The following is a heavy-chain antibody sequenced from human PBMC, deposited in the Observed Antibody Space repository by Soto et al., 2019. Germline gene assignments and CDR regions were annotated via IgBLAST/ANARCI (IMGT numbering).Heavy chain of an antibody. V-gene: IGHV3-66*01. Sequence: GGSLRLSCAASGFTVSSNYMSWVRQAPGKGLEWVSVIYSGGSTYYADSVKGRFTISRDNSKNTLYLQMNSLRAEDTAVYYCARSPVRSLDFWSGYNTYYYYGMDVWGQGTTVTVSS. J-gene: IGHJ6*02. CDR3: ARSPVRSLDFWSGYNTYYYYGMDV. CDR2: IYSGGST. CDR1: GFTVSSNY. D-gene: IGHD3-3*01.